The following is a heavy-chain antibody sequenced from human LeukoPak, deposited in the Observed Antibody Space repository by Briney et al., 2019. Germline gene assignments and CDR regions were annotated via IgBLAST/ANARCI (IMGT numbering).Heavy chain of an antibody. CDR1: GFTFSSYA. J-gene: IGHJ5*02. Sequence: GGSLRLSCAASGFTFSSYAMNWVRQAPGKGLEWVSAISGGGGTTYYADSVKGRFSISRDNAQTSLYLQMNSLRAEDTAVYYCARASDPWLQLTWGQGTLVTVSS. D-gene: IGHD5-24*01. CDR2: ISGGGGTT. CDR3: ARASDPWLQLT. V-gene: IGHV3-23*01.